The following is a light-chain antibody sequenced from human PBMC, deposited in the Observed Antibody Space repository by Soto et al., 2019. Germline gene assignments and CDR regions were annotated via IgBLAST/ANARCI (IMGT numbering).Light chain of an antibody. V-gene: IGKV1-5*01. CDR2: DAS. CDR1: QSISSW. J-gene: IGKJ1*01. Sequence: DIQMTQSPSTLSASVGDRVTITCRASQSISSWLAWYRQKPGKAPTLLIFDASTLERGVPSRFSGSGSGTEFTLTISSLQPDDFATYYCLQLNTYPRTFGQGTK. CDR3: LQLNTYPRT.